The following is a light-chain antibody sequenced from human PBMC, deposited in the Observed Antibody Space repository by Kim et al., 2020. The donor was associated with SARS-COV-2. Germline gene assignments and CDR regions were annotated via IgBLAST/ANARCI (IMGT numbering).Light chain of an antibody. V-gene: IGLV2-8*01. Sequence: QSVVTQPPSASGSPGQSVTISCTGTSSDVGGYNYVSWYQQHPGKAPKFIIYEVNKRPSGVPDRFSGSKSGNTASLTVSGLQAEDEADYYCSSFAGSNNPVVFGGGTQLTVL. CDR2: EVN. J-gene: IGLJ2*01. CDR1: SSDVGGYNY. CDR3: SSFAGSNNPVV.